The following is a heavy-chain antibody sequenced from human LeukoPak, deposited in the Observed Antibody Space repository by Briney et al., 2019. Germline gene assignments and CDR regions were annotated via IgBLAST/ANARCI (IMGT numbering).Heavy chain of an antibody. CDR1: GGSISSYY. Sequence: NPSETLSLTCTVSGGSISSYYWSWIRQPPGKGLEWIGYIYTSGSTNYNPSLKSRVTISVDTSKNQFSLKLSSVTAADTAVYYCARHTVYSYYYYMDVWGKGTTATVSS. CDR2: IYTSGST. CDR3: ARHTVYSYYYYMDV. V-gene: IGHV4-4*09. J-gene: IGHJ6*03. D-gene: IGHD5-18*01.